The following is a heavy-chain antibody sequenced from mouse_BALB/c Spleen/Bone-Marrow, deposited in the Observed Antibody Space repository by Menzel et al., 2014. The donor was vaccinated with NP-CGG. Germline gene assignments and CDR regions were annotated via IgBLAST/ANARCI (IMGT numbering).Heavy chain of an antibody. CDR1: NYTFXTYY. J-gene: IGHJ2*01. D-gene: IGHD1-1*01. V-gene: IGHV1S56*01. CDR3: ARSRYGSYYGY. Sequence: QVQLQQSGPELVKPGASVMISCKASNYTFXTYYIYWVKQRPGQGLEWIGWIYPGNVNTKYNEKYKAKATLTADKSSSTAYMQLSSLTSEDSAVYFCARSRYGSYYGYWGQGTPLSVSS. CDR2: IYPGNVNT.